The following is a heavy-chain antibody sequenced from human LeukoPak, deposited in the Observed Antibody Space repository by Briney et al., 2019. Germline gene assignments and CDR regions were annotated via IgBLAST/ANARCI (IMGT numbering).Heavy chain of an antibody. D-gene: IGHD3-3*01. V-gene: IGHV3-21*01. Sequence: PGGSLRLSCAASGFTFSTYNMHWVRQAPGKGLEWVSTIGSISNNYKYYADSVKGRFTISRDNAKNSLYLQMNSLGAEDTAVYFCARGTNWSPLDFDFWGQGTLVTVSS. CDR1: GFTFSTYN. CDR2: IGSISNNYK. CDR3: ARGTNWSPLDFDF. J-gene: IGHJ4*02.